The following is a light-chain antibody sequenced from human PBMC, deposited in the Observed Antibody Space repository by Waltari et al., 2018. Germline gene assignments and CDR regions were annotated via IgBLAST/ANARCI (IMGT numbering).Light chain of an antibody. V-gene: IGLV2-23*02. J-gene: IGLJ3*02. Sequence: QSALTQPASVSGAPSQSITISCTGTTGGGGDSHFVSWYQHHPGKVPQLIIYEVIKRPSGISDRFTGSKSGNTASLSISGLQAEDEADYYCCSYVQKDIWLFGGGTKVTVL. CDR3: CSYVQKDIWL. CDR1: TGGGGDSHF. CDR2: EVI.